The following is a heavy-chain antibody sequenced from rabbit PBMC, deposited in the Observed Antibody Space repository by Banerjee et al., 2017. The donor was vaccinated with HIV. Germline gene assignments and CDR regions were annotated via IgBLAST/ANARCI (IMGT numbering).Heavy chain of an antibody. CDR2: IYAGSSGTT. V-gene: IGHV1S45*01. J-gene: IGHJ3*01. Sequence: QEQLEESGGDLVKPEGSLTLTCTASGFSFSNSYWICWVRQAPGKGLEWIACIYAGSSGTTYYATWAKGRFTISKTSSTTVALQMTSLTAADTATRFCARGSAYAGAGYALWGQGTLVTVS. CDR1: GFSFSNSYW. D-gene: IGHD4-2*01. CDR3: ARGSAYAGAGYAL.